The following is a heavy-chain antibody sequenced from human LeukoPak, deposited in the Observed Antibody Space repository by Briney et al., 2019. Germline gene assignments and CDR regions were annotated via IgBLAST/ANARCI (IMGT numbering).Heavy chain of an antibody. Sequence: PGGSLRLSCAGSGFALKSYSLSWVRQGPGKELVWVARISGDGRATTYADSVKGRFTISRDNAMSTAFLQMKSLRAEDTGIYYCARFCVPEEHNPAWYEAHWGQGILVTVSS. J-gene: IGHJ4*02. V-gene: IGHV3-74*01. D-gene: IGHD6-13*01. CDR1: GFALKSYS. CDR2: ISGDGRAT. CDR3: ARFCVPEEHNPAWYEAH.